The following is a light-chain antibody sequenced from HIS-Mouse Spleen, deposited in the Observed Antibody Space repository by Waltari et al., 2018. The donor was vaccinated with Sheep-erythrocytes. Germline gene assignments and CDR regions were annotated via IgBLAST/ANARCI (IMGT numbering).Light chain of an antibody. V-gene: IGLV3-1*01. CDR1: KLGDKY. CDR3: CSYADSSTFVV. Sequence: SYELTQPPSVSVSPGQPASITCPGDKLGDKYACWYQQKPGQSPVLVIYQDSKRASGIPGRFSGSNSWNTASLTISGLQAEDEADYYCCSYADSSTFVVFGGGTKLTVL. CDR2: QDS. J-gene: IGLJ2*01.